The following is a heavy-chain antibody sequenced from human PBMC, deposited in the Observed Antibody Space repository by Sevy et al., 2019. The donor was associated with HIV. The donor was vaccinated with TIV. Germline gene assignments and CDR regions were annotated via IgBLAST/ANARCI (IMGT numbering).Heavy chain of an antibody. V-gene: IGHV3-9*01. CDR3: AREGGYTSAWSPGNH. J-gene: IGHJ4*02. CDR1: GFTFSDYA. CDR2: ISWNSGAI. Sequence: GGSLRLSCAASGFTFSDYAMHWVRQVPGKGLEWVSGISWNSGAIGYADSVKGRLTISRDNSKNTLSLQMNSLRVEDTAVYYCAREGGYTSAWSPGNHWGQGTLVTVSS. D-gene: IGHD6-19*01.